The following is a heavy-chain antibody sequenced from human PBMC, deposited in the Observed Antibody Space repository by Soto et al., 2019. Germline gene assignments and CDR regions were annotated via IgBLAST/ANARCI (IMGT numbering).Heavy chain of an antibody. Sequence: PGGSLRLSCAASGFTFSSYWMSWVRQAPGKGLEWVANKKQDGSEKFYVDSVKGRFTISRDNAKNSLYLQMNSLRAEDTAVYYCARKGSSWYQGGYFDYWGQGTLVTVSS. CDR2: KKQDGSEK. D-gene: IGHD6-13*01. V-gene: IGHV3-7*01. J-gene: IGHJ4*02. CDR1: GFTFSSYW. CDR3: ARKGSSWYQGGYFDY.